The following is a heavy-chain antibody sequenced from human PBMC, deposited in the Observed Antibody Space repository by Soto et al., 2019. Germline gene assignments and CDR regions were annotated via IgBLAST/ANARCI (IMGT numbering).Heavy chain of an antibody. Sequence: QVQLVQSGAEVKKPGASMKVSCKASGYTFTSYAMHWVRQAPGQRLEWMGWINAGNGNTKYSQKFQGRVTITRDTSASTAYMELSSLRSEDTAVYYCASSTANIVVVPAAMKDMDVWGKGTTVTVSS. V-gene: IGHV1-3*01. CDR1: GYTFTSYA. D-gene: IGHD2-2*01. CDR3: ASSTANIVVVPAAMKDMDV. J-gene: IGHJ6*03. CDR2: INAGNGNT.